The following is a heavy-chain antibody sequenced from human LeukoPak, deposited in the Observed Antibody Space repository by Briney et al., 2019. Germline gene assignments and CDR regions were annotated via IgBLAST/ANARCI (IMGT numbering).Heavy chain of an antibody. CDR1: GLTVSNYY. Sequence: QSGGSLRLSCAASGLTVSNYYMNWVRQAPGKGLEWVSVIYSDGTTYYADSVKGRFTVSRDNSKNTPYLQMNTLRAEDTAVYYCARGSSGYDRDAFDIWGQGTMVTVSS. D-gene: IGHD5-12*01. J-gene: IGHJ3*02. CDR3: ARGSSGYDRDAFDI. V-gene: IGHV3-53*01. CDR2: IYSDGTT.